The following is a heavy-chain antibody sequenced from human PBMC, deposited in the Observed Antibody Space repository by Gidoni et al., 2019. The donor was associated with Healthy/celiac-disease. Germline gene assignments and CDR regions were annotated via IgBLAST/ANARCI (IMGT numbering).Heavy chain of an antibody. CDR3: AAMGVGSSTSCYHY. Sequence: EVQLVESGGGLVQPGRSLRLYCAASGFTFDAYAMHWVRQAPGKGLEWVSGISWNSGSIGYADSVKGRFTISRDNAKNSLYLQMNSLRAEDTALYYCAAMGVGSSTSCYHYWGQGTLVTVSS. D-gene: IGHD2-2*01. CDR1: GFTFDAYA. CDR2: ISWNSGSI. J-gene: IGHJ4*02. V-gene: IGHV3-9*01.